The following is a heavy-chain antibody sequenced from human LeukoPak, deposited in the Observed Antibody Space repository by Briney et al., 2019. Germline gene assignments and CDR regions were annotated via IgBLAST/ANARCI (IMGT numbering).Heavy chain of an antibody. J-gene: IGHJ4*02. V-gene: IGHV1-3*01. CDR1: GYTFTNYA. CDR2: INAGNGNT. CDR3: ARGLLWFGELSPPGY. D-gene: IGHD3-10*01. Sequence: ASVKVSCKASGYTFTNYAIHWVRQAPGQGLEWMGWINAGNGNTRYSRKLQDRVTITRDTSANTVYMELSSPRSEDTAVYFCARGLLWFGELSPPGYWGQGTLVTVSS.